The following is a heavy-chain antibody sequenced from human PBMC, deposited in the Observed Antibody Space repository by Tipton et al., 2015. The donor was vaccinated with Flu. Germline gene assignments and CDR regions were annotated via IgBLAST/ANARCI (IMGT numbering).Heavy chain of an antibody. CDR2: IYHSGST. CDR3: ARTIVVVSYFDY. J-gene: IGHJ4*02. V-gene: IGHV4-38-2*01. D-gene: IGHD3-22*01. Sequence: TLSLTCAVSGYSISSGYYWGRIRQPPGKGLEWIGSIYHSGSTYYNPSLKSRVTISVDTSKNQFSLKLSSVTAADTAVYYCARTIVVVSYFDYWGQGTLVTVSS. CDR1: GYSISSGYY.